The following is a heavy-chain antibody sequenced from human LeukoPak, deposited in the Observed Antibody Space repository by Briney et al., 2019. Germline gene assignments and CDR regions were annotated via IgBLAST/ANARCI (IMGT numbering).Heavy chain of an antibody. D-gene: IGHD6-19*01. CDR3: ANGYSSGWYGLED. Sequence: PGGSLRLSCAASGFTLSHYSMHWVRQAPGKGLEWVAVISYDGSNTYYADSVEGRFTISRDNSKNTLYLQMNSLRAEDTAVYYCANGYSSGWYGLEDWGQGTLVTVSS. J-gene: IGHJ4*02. CDR1: GFTLSHYS. V-gene: IGHV3-30-3*01. CDR2: ISYDGSNT.